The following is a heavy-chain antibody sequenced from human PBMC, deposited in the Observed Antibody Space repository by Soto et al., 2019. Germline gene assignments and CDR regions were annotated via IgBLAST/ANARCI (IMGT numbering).Heavy chain of an antibody. CDR1: GGSISSSNW. V-gene: IGHV4-4*02. CDR3: ARVVEVRGVIIDY. D-gene: IGHD3-10*01. CDR2: IYHSGST. Sequence: SETLSLTCAVSGGSISSSNWWSWVRQPPGKGLEWIGEIYHSGSTNHNPSLKGRVTISVDKSKNQFSLKLSSVTAADTAVYYCARVVEVRGVIIDYWGQGTLVTSPQ. J-gene: IGHJ4*02.